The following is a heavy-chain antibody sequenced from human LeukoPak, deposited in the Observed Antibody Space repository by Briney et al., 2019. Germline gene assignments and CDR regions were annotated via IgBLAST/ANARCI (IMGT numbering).Heavy chain of an antibody. D-gene: IGHD6-13*01. CDR3: ARGLAAYSSPKNLDY. J-gene: IGHJ4*02. CDR1: GGSISSGGYY. CDR2: IYYSGST. V-gene: IGHV4-31*03. Sequence: PSETLSLTSTVSGGSISSGGYYWSWIRQHPGKGLEWIGYIYYSGSTYYNPSLKSRLTISLDTSKSQFSLKLSSVTAADTAVYYCARGLAAYSSPKNLDYWGQGTLVTVSS.